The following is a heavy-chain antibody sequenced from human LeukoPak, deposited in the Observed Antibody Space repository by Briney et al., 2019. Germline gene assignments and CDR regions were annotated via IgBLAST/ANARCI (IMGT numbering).Heavy chain of an antibody. J-gene: IGHJ4*02. CDR1: GFTFSSYA. D-gene: IGHD1-14*01. CDR3: TTDISAVLY. CDR2: ISGSGGRT. Sequence: PGGSLRLSCAASGFTFSSYAMNWVRQAPGKGLEWVSGISGSGGRTYYADSVKGRFTISRDNSKNTLYLQMNSLRAEDTAVYYCTTDISAVLYWGQGTLVTVSS. V-gene: IGHV3-23*01.